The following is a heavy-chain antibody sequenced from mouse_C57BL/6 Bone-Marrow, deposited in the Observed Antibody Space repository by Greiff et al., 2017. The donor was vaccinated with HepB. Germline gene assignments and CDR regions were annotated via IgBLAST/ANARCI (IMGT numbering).Heavy chain of an antibody. V-gene: IGHV1-64*01. D-gene: IGHD1-1*01. Sequence: VQLQQPGAELVKPGASVKLSCKASGYTFTSYWMHWVKQRPGQGLEWIGMIHPNSGSTNYNEKFKSKATLTVDKSSSTAYMQLSSLTSEDSAVYYCARLGYYYGSPYAMDYWGQGTSVTVSS. CDR1: GYTFTSYW. CDR3: ARLGYYYGSPYAMDY. CDR2: IHPNSGST. J-gene: IGHJ4*01.